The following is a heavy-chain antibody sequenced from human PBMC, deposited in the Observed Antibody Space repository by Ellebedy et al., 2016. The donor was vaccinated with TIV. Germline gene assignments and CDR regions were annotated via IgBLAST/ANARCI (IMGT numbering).Heavy chain of an antibody. CDR1: GGSISSSNW. Sequence: SQTLSLTCGVSGGSISSSNWWSWVRQSPGKGLEWIGDMFYSGSTNYNTSLRTRVTISLDKSSNQFSLTLTSVTAADTAVYYCARKRNWNNYVDIWGRGTMVTVSS. CDR3: ARKRNWNNYVDI. CDR2: MFYSGST. V-gene: IGHV4-4*02. D-gene: IGHD1/OR15-1a*01. J-gene: IGHJ3*02.